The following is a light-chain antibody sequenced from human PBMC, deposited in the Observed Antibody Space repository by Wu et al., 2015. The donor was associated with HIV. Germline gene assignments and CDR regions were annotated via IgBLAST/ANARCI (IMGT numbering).Light chain of an antibody. Sequence: EIVSTQSPATLSLSPGERATVSCRASQSVDRYLAWYQLKPGQAPRLLIYDTSNRATGIPARFSGSGSGTDFTLTISSLEPEDFATYYCQHYYGTPYSFGQGTKLEIK. CDR3: QHYYGTPYS. CDR1: QSVDRY. CDR2: DTS. V-gene: IGKV3-11*01. J-gene: IGKJ2*03.